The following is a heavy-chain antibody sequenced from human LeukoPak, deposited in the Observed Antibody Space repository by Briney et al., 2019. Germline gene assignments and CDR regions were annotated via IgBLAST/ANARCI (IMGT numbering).Heavy chain of an antibody. D-gene: IGHD6-13*01. Sequence: PGGSLRLSCASSGFTFSSYEMNWVRQPPGKGLEWIGSIDYSGSTYYTPALKSRVTISVDTSKNQFSLKLSSVTAADTAVYYCAREFIAAAGNNWFDPWGQGTLVTVSS. CDR3: AREFIAAAGNNWFDP. J-gene: IGHJ5*02. CDR1: GFTFSSYE. V-gene: IGHV4-39*07. CDR2: IDYSGST.